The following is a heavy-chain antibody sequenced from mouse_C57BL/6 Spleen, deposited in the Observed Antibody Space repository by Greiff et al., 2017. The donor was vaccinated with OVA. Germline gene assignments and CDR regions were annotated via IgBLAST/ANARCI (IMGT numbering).Heavy chain of an antibody. V-gene: IGHV1-22*01. CDR3: ASPVQFYYYGSSCAMDY. D-gene: IGHD1-1*01. Sequence: EVQLQQSGPELVKPGASVKMSCKASGYTFTDYNMHWVKQSHGKSLEWIGYINPNNGGTSYNQKFKGKATLTVNKSSSTAYMELRSLTSEDSAVYYCASPVQFYYYGSSCAMDYWGQGTSVTVSS. CDR1: GYTFTDYN. J-gene: IGHJ4*01. CDR2: INPNNGGT.